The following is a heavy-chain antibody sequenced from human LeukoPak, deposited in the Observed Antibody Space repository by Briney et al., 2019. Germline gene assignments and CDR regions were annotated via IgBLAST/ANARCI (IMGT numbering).Heavy chain of an antibody. J-gene: IGHJ4*02. V-gene: IGHV4-39*01. CDR1: GGSIGSSDYY. Sequence: PSGTLSLTCSVSGGSIGSSDYYWGWIRQPPGKGLECIGNIYYTGSTYYNPSLKSRVTISVDTSKNQFSLQLISVTAADTAVYYCARRGAKKNSNYGLLDYWGQGALVTVSS. CDR3: ARRGAKKNSNYGLLDY. D-gene: IGHD4-11*01. CDR2: IYYTGST.